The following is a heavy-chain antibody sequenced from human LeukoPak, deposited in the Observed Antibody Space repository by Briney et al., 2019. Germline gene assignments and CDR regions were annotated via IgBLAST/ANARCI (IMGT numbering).Heavy chain of an antibody. Sequence: GGSLRLSCAASGFTFSSYAMSWVRQAPGKGLEWVSGISWNSGSIGYADSVKGRFTISRDNAKNSLYLQMNSLRAEDTALYYCAKDGEGYWGQGTLVTVSS. CDR1: GFTFSSYA. CDR3: AKDGEGY. CDR2: ISWNSGSI. V-gene: IGHV3-9*01. J-gene: IGHJ4*02. D-gene: IGHD3-10*01.